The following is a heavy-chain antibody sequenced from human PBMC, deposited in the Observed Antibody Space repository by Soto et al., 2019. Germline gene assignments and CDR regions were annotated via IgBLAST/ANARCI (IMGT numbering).Heavy chain of an antibody. CDR1: GGTFSSYA. CDR2: IIPISGTA. CDR3: ARSQGSSTSLEIYYYYYYGMDV. V-gene: IGHV1-69*01. Sequence: QVQLVQSEAEVKKPGSSVKVSCKASGGTFSSYAISWVRQAPGQGLEWMGGIIPISGTANYAQKFQGRVTITADESTSTAYMELSSLRSEGTAVYYCARSQGSSTSLEIYYYYYYGMDVWGQGTTVTVSS. D-gene: IGHD2-2*01. J-gene: IGHJ6*02.